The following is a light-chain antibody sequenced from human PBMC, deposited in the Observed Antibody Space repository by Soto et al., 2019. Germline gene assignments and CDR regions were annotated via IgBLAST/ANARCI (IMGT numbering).Light chain of an antibody. CDR2: YIS. V-gene: IGKV3D-15*01. CDR3: QQHNQWPIT. CDR1: QSAGNF. J-gene: IGKJ5*01. Sequence: EIALTQSPATLSVSPGETASLSCRASQSAGNFLAWYQQKPGQAPRLLIYYISTRATGIPARFSGSGSGTEFNLTINSLQSEDSAVYYCQQHNQWPITFGQGTRLEIK.